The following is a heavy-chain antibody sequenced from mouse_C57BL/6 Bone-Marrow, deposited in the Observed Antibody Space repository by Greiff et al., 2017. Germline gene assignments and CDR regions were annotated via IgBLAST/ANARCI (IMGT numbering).Heavy chain of an antibody. Sequence: QVQLQQPGAELVRPGTSVTLSCTASGYTFTSYWMPWVKQRPGQGLEWIGVIAPFDSYTNYTQKFKGKATLTVDTSSITAYVQLSSLTSEDAAVYYCARKDWVWLAYWGKGTLVTVSA. CDR3: ARKDWVWLAY. D-gene: IGHD4-1*01. CDR1: GYTFTSYW. J-gene: IGHJ3*01. CDR2: IAPFDSYT. V-gene: IGHV1-59*01.